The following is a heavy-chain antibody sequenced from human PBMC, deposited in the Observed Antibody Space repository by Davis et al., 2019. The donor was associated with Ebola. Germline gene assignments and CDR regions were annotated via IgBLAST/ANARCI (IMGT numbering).Heavy chain of an antibody. CDR3: AKVPIAARHYFDY. Sequence: GESLKISCAASGFTFSSYGMHWVRQAPGKGLEWVAVISYDGSNKYYADSVKGRFTISRDNSKNTLYLQMNSLRAEDTAVYYCAKVPIAARHYFDYWGQGTLVTVSS. D-gene: IGHD6-6*01. V-gene: IGHV3-30*18. CDR2: ISYDGSNK. CDR1: GFTFSSYG. J-gene: IGHJ4*02.